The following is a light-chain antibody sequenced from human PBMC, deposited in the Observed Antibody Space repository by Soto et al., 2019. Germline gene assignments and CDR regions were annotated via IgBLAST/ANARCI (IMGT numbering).Light chain of an antibody. CDR2: AAS. CDR1: QTIDAY. CDR3: QQSYMTPRT. J-gene: IGKJ1*01. Sequence: DIQLTQSPSSLSASVGDRVSITCRASQTIDAYLNWYLQKPGRAPQLLIYAASKLQGGVPSRFSGSASGTDFTLIISSLQPDDSGTYFCQQSYMTPRTFGQGTKVEI. V-gene: IGKV1-39*01.